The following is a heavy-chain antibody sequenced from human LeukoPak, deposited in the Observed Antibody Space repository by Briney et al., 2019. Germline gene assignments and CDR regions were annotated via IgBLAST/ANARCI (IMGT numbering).Heavy chain of an antibody. Sequence: SETLSLTCAVYGGSFSGYYWSWIRQPPGKGLEWIGEINHSGSTNYNPSLKSRVTISVDTSKNQFSLKLSSVTAADTAVFYCARRYSSGFGPLWGQGTLVTVSS. V-gene: IGHV4-34*01. CDR2: INHSGST. J-gene: IGHJ4*02. CDR3: ARRYSSGFGPL. CDR1: GGSFSGYY. D-gene: IGHD6-19*01.